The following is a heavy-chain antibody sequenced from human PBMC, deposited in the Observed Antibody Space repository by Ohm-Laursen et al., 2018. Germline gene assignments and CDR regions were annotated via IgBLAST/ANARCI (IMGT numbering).Heavy chain of an antibody. CDR2: INSDGSST. V-gene: IGHV3-74*01. D-gene: IGHD2-2*01. J-gene: IGHJ4*02. Sequence: SLRLSCAASGFTFSSYWMHWVRQAPGKGLVWVSRINSDGSSTSYADSVKGRFTISRDNAKNTLYLQMNSLRAEDTAVYYCARLVPAARADPFDYWGQGTLVTVSS. CDR3: ARLVPAARADPFDY. CDR1: GFTFSSYW.